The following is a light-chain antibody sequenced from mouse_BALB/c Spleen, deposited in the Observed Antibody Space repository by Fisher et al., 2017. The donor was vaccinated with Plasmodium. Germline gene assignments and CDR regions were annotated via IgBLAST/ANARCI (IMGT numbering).Light chain of an antibody. CDR2: KVS. Sequence: VITQSTLSLPVSLGDQASISCRSSQSLVLSYGDTYLHWYLQKPGQSPKLLIYKVSNRFSGVPDRFSGSGSGTDFTLKISRVEAEDLGLYYCWQGTHFPFTFGSGTKLEIK. J-gene: IGKJ4*01. CDR3: WQGTHFPFT. V-gene: IGKV1-110*01. CDR1: QSLVLSYGDTY.